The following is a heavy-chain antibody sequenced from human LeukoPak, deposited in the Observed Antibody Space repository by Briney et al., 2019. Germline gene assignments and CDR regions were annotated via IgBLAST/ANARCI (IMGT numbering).Heavy chain of an antibody. V-gene: IGHV4-59*12. Sequence: PSETLSLTCTVSGGSISSYYWCWIRQPPGKGLEWIGYIYYSGSTNYNPSLKSRVTISVDRSKNQFSLKLSSVTAADTAVYYCASTGYSSSSGGYWGQGTLVTVSS. CDR1: GGSISSYY. CDR2: IYYSGST. J-gene: IGHJ4*02. CDR3: ASTGYSSSSGGY. D-gene: IGHD6-6*01.